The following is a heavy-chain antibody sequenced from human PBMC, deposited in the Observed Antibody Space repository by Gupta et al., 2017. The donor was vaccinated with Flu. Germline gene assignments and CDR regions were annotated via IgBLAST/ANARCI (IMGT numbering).Heavy chain of an antibody. Sequence: QVHLVESGGGVVQTGTSVRLSCAAYGLTFRRYGMHWVCQAPDPGLGLGAVISFDRSHIYYADSVKGRFTISRDNSKNTLDLQMSSLRVDDTAEYYCAKVKVVVAMADAFDIWGQGTMVTVSS. J-gene: IGHJ3*02. CDR3: AKVKVVVAMADAFDI. V-gene: IGHV3-30*18. CDR2: ISFDRSHI. D-gene: IGHD2-2*01. CDR1: GLTFRRYG.